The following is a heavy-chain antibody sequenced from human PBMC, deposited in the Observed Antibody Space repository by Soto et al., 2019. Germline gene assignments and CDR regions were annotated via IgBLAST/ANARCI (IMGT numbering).Heavy chain of an antibody. CDR3: ARARYSSDWLPFDY. Sequence: EVQLVESGGGLVQPGGSLRLSCAASGFTFSSYAIHWVRQAPGKGLEFVSATSSNGGNTYYANSVKGRFTISRDNSKNTLYLQMGSLRAEDMAVYYCARARYSSDWLPFDYWGQGTLVTVSS. J-gene: IGHJ4*02. D-gene: IGHD6-19*01. V-gene: IGHV3-64*01. CDR1: GFTFSSYA. CDR2: TSSNGGNT.